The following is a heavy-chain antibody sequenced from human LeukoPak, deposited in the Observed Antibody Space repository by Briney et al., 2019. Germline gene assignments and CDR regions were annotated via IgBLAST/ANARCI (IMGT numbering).Heavy chain of an antibody. CDR2: IIPIFGTA. D-gene: IGHD2-2*01. CDR3: ARDNPRYCSSTSCYDYGMDV. J-gene: IGHJ6*02. Sequence: ASVKVSSKASGGTFSIYAISWVRQAPGQGLEWMGGIIPIFGTANYAQKFQGRVTITADESTSTAYMELSSLRSEDTAVYYCARDNPRYCSSTSCYDYGMDVWGQGTTVTVSS. V-gene: IGHV1-69*13. CDR1: GGTFSIYA.